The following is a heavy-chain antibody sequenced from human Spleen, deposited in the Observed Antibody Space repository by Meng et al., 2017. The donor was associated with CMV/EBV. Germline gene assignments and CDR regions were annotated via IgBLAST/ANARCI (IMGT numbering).Heavy chain of an antibody. CDR3: ARGPMVVNCPYSYYGMDG. D-gene: IGHD4-23*01. V-gene: IGHV4-31*03. CDR2: IYYSGST. CDR1: GGSIINSGYY. J-gene: IGHJ6*01. Sequence: LSCTVSGGSIINSGYYYSWIRQQPGKGLEWIGYIYYSGSTSYNPSLNSRITISVDTSKNQFSLKLTSVTVADTAVYYCARGPMVVNCPYSYYGMDGWGQGTTVTVSS.